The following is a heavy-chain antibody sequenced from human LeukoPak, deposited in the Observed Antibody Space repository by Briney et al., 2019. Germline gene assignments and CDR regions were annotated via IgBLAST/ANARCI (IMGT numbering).Heavy chain of an antibody. J-gene: IGHJ4*02. V-gene: IGHV3-48*04. Sequence: QAGGSLRLSCAASGFTFSSYSMNWVRQAPGKGLEWVSYISSSSSTIYYADSVKGRFTISRDNAKNSLYLQMNSLRAEDTAVYYCAKDLRTSGDYYFDYWGQGTLVTVSS. D-gene: IGHD4-17*01. CDR3: AKDLRTSGDYYFDY. CDR2: ISSSSSTI. CDR1: GFTFSSYS.